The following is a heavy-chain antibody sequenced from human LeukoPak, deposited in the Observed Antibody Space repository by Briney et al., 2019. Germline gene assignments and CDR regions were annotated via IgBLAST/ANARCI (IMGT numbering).Heavy chain of an antibody. V-gene: IGHV3-7*01. CDR2: IKQDGSEK. D-gene: IGHD3-10*01. Sequence: GGSLRLSCAASGFTFSSYAMSWVRQAPGKGLEWVANIKQDGSEKYYVDSVKGRFTISRDNAKNSLYLQMNSLRAEDTAVYYCAREVRGVIGYYYMDVWGKGTTVTISS. CDR3: AREVRGVIGYYYMDV. J-gene: IGHJ6*03. CDR1: GFTFSSYA.